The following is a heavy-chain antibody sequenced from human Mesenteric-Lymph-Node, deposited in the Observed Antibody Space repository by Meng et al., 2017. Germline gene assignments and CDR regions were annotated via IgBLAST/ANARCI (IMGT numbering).Heavy chain of an antibody. CDR3: VRDGYSYGFGAFDI. D-gene: IGHD2-15*01. J-gene: IGHJ3*02. Sequence: GESLKISCEASGFTFNTYPMNWVRQAPGRGLEWLSSISPASDYIYYADSVKGRFTISRDNAKNMLHMQMTSLRGEDTAVYYCVRDGYSYGFGAFDIWGQGAMVTVSS. V-gene: IGHV3-21*04. CDR1: GFTFNTYP. CDR2: ISPASDYI.